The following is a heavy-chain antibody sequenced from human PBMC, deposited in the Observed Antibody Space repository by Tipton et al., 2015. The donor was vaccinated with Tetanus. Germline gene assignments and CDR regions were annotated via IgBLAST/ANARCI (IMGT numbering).Heavy chain of an antibody. V-gene: IGHV4-61*08. CDR3: ARANYDFPKKGPFDS. CDR2: ISNSGRT. Sequence: TLSLTCSVSGGSVRSGDYQWNWIRQPPGKGLEWLAYISNSGRTNSNYSLKSRITISQYKSKNQFSLRLTSVTAADTAVYYCARANYDFPKKGPFDSWGPGSLVIVSS. CDR1: GGSVRSGDYQ. D-gene: IGHD3-3*01. J-gene: IGHJ4*02.